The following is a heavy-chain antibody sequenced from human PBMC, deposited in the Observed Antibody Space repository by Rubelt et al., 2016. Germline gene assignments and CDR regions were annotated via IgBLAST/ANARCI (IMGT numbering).Heavy chain of an antibody. V-gene: IGHV3-15*07. Sequence: EVQLVESGGGLVQPGGSLRLSCAASGFTFSNAWMNWVRQAPGKGLEWVGRIKSKTDGGTTDYAAPVKGRFTISRDDSKNTLYLQMNSLKTEDTAVYYCTTAPRITIFGVVISRDVDCWGQGTLVTVSS. CDR3: TTAPRITIFGVVISRDVDC. D-gene: IGHD3-3*01. J-gene: IGHJ4*02. CDR1: GFTFSNAW. CDR2: IKSKTDGGTT.